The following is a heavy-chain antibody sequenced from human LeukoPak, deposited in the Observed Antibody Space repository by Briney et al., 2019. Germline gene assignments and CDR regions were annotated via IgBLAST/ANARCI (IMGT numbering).Heavy chain of an antibody. CDR2: IYYSGST. CDR3: ARAGGDYAFDY. Sequence: PSETLSLTCTVSGASISSYYWSWIRQPPGKGLEWIGYIYYSGSTNYNPSLKSRVTISVDTSKNQFSLKLSSVTAADTAVYYCARAGGDYAFDYWGQGTLVTVSS. CDR1: GASISSYY. J-gene: IGHJ4*02. D-gene: IGHD4-17*01. V-gene: IGHV4-59*01.